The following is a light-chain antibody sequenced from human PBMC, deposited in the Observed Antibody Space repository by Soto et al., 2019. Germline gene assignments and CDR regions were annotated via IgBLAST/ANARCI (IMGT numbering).Light chain of an antibody. CDR2: DVR. CDR3: SSYTSSSTVV. V-gene: IGLV2-14*01. Sequence: QSALTQPASVSGSPGQSITISCTGTSSDVGGYNYVSWYQQHPGKAPKLMIYDVRNRPSGVSNRFSGSKSVNTASLTISGLQAEDEADYYCSSYTSSSTVVFGGGTKVTVL. J-gene: IGLJ2*01. CDR1: SSDVGGYNY.